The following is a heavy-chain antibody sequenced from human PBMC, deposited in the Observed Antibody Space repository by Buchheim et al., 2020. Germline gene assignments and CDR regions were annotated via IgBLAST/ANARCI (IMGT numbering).Heavy chain of an antibody. J-gene: IGHJ5*02. V-gene: IGHV1-2*04. CDR3: ARDSISDSSGYSWFDP. CDR2: INPKSGGT. D-gene: IGHD3-22*01. CDR1: GYSFTDHH. Sequence: QVQLVQSGAEVKKPGASVKVSCKASGYSFTDHHIHWVRQAPGQGLEWMGWINPKSGGTKSAQKFQGWVTMTRDTSISTAYMQLSRLTFDDTAVYYCARDSISDSSGYSWFDPWGQGTL.